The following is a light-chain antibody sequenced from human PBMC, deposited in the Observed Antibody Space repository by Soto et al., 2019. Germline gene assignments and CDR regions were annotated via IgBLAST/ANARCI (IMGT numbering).Light chain of an antibody. J-gene: IGKJ1*01. V-gene: IGKV1-5*01. CDR3: QQYNSYPWT. Sequence: DIQITQSHSTLSASVGDRVTITCRASQSISSWLAWYQQKPGKAPKLLIYDASSLESGVPSRFSGSGSGTEFTLTITSLQPDDFATYYCQQYNSYPWTFGQGTKVDIK. CDR2: DAS. CDR1: QSISSW.